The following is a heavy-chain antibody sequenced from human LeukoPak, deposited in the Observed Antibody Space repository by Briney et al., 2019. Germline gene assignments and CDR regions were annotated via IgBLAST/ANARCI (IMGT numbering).Heavy chain of an antibody. Sequence: SETLSLTCTVSGGSISSYYWSWIRQPAGKGLEWIGRIYTSGSTNYNPSLKSRVTISVDTSKNQFSLKLSSVTAADTAVYYCAGGITIFGVVPSDAFDIWGQGTMVTVSS. J-gene: IGHJ3*02. CDR2: IYTSGST. V-gene: IGHV4-4*07. CDR1: GGSISSYY. D-gene: IGHD3-3*01. CDR3: AGGITIFGVVPSDAFDI.